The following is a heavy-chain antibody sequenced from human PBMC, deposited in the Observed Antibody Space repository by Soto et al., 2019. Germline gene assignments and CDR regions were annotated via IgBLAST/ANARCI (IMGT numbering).Heavy chain of an antibody. J-gene: IGHJ5*02. CDR1: GGTFSSYA. CDR2: IIPIFGTA. Sequence: QVQLVQSGAEVKKPGSAVKVSCKASGGTFSSYAISWVRQAPGQGLQWMGGIIPIFGTAIYAQKFQGRVTITADESTSTAYMELSSLRSEDTAVYYFARIVPAAQHWFAPWGQGTLVTVSS. CDR3: ARIVPAAQHWFAP. D-gene: IGHD2-2*01. V-gene: IGHV1-69*19.